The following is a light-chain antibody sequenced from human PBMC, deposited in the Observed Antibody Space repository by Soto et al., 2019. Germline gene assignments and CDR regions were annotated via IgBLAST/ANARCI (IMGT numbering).Light chain of an antibody. CDR2: GAF. J-gene: IGKJ1*01. Sequence: ENVMTQSPCTLSVSPGERATLSCRASQSISGNLVWYQQKPGQAPRLLIYGAFTRATGIPARFSGTGSGTEFTLTISSLQSEDFALYYCQQYNDWPLTFGQGTKVDIK. V-gene: IGKV3-15*01. CDR3: QQYNDWPLT. CDR1: QSISGN.